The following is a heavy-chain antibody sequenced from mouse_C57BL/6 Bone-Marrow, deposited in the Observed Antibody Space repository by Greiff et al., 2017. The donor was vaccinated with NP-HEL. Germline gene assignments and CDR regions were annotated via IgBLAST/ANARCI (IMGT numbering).Heavy chain of an antibody. D-gene: IGHD2-3*01. CDR3: ASQDSSYDSYYEYFDD. Sequence: EVQVVESVAELVRPGASVKLSCTASGFNIKNTYMHWVKQRPEQGLEWIGRIDPENGNTKYAPKFQGKATITADTSSNTAYLELSSLTCEDTAIYYCASQDSSYDSYYEYFDDWGPGTTLTVSS. J-gene: IGHJ2*01. V-gene: IGHV14-3*01. CDR2: IDPENGNT. CDR1: GFNIKNTY.